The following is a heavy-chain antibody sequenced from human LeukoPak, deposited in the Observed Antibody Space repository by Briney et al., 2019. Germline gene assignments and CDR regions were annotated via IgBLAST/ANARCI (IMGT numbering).Heavy chain of an antibody. Sequence: GGSLRLSCAASGFTFSSYAMTWVRRAPGKGLEWVSTISGGGYDTFYADSVKGRFTISRDNAKNSLYLQMNSLRDEDTAVYYCVRATGYCRGGSCHHDAFDIWGQGTMVTVSS. CDR1: GFTFSSYA. CDR2: ISGGGYDT. V-gene: IGHV3-23*01. D-gene: IGHD2-15*01. J-gene: IGHJ3*02. CDR3: VRATGYCRGGSCHHDAFDI.